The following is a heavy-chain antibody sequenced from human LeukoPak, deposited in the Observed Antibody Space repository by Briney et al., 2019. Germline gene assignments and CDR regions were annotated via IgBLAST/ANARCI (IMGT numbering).Heavy chain of an antibody. CDR3: ANGYYYDSSGPVDY. J-gene: IGHJ4*02. V-gene: IGHV1-69*04. CDR2: IIPIFGIA. CDR1: GGTFSSYA. D-gene: IGHD3-22*01. Sequence: SVKVSCKASGGTFSSYAISWVRQAPGQGLEWMGRIIPIFGIANYAQKFQGRVTITADKSTSTAYMELSSLRSEDTAVYYCANGYYYDSSGPVDYWGQGTLVTVSS.